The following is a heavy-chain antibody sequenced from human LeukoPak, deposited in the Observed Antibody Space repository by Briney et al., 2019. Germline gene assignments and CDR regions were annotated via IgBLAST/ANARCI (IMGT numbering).Heavy chain of an antibody. D-gene: IGHD3-9*01. V-gene: IGHV3-30*02. J-gene: IGHJ4*02. CDR2: IRLDGSNE. CDR3: TRGYDSRY. CDR1: GFPFTTYA. Sequence: GGSLRLSCAASGFPFTTYAMNWVRQAPGKGLEWVAFIRLDGSNEQYADSVKGRFIISRDNSKNTLYTQMHSLTSDDTAVYYCTRGYDSRYWGQGTLVTVSS.